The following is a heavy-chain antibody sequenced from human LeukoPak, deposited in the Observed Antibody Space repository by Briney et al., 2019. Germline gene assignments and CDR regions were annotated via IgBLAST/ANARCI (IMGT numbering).Heavy chain of an antibody. CDR1: GYTFTSYD. J-gene: IGHJ4*02. D-gene: IGHD3-10*01. Sequence: ASVKVSCKASGYTFTSYDINWVRQATGQGLEWMGWMNPNSGNTGYAQKFQGGVTMTRNTSISTAYMELSSLRSEDTAVYYCARGARRVVRGVISYYFDYWGQGTLVTVSS. V-gene: IGHV1-8*01. CDR2: MNPNSGNT. CDR3: ARGARRVVRGVISYYFDY.